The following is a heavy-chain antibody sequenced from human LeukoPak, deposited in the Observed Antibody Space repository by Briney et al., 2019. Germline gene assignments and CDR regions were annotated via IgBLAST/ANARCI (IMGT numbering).Heavy chain of an antibody. J-gene: IGHJ4*02. CDR3: ERGPPAGSFDY. Sequence: SETLSLTCTVSGGSISSSSYYWGCIRQPPGKGLEWIGSIYYSGSTYYNPSLKSRVTISVDTSKNQFSLKLSSVTAADTAVYYCERGPPAGSFDYWGQGTLVTVSS. CDR2: IYYSGST. V-gene: IGHV4-39*01. CDR1: GGSISSSSYY.